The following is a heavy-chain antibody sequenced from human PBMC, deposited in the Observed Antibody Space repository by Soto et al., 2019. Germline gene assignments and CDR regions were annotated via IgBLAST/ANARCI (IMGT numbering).Heavy chain of an antibody. J-gene: IGHJ4*02. CDR1: GYTFTTYY. D-gene: IGHD2-21*01. V-gene: IGHV1-46*01. CDR2: INPSGGST. CDR3: ARNVNSGLDY. Sequence: ASVKVSCKASGYTFTTYYMHWVRQAPGQGLEWMGFINPSGGSTRYAQKFQGRVTMTRDTSTSTVYMELTSLRSEDTAMYYCARNVNSGLDYWGQGTLVTSPQ.